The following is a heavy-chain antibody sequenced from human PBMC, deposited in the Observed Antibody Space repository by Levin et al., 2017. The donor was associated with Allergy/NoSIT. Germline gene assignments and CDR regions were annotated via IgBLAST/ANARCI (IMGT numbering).Heavy chain of an antibody. CDR1: GDSVSSNSAA. D-gene: IGHD6-19*01. CDR3: ARSRRVRQWLDHYYYYGMDG. CDR2: TYYRSKWYN. V-gene: IGHV6-1*01. Sequence: SQTLSLTCAISGDSVSSNSAAWNWIRQSPSRGLEWLGRTYYRSKWYNDYAVSVKSRITINPDTSKNQFSLQLNSVTPEDTAVYYCARSRRVRQWLDHYYYYGMDGWGQGTTVTVSS. J-gene: IGHJ6*02.